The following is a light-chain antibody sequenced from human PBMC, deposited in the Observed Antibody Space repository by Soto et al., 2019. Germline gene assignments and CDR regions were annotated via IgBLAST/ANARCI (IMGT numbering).Light chain of an antibody. CDR3: HQSNTYPLN. Sequence: DIQMTQSPSSVSASVGDRVTITCRASQGISSWLAWYQQKPGKAPKLLIYAASSLQGGVPSRFSGSGSGTSFTRTIGSLEPEDFATYYWHQSNTYPLNFGGGTKVESK. V-gene: IGKV1-12*01. CDR1: QGISSW. CDR2: AAS. J-gene: IGKJ4*01.